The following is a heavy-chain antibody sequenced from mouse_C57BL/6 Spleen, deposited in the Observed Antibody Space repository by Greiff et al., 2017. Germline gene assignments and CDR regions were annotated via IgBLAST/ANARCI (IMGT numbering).Heavy chain of an antibody. D-gene: IGHD2-5*01. CDR2: INPYNGGT. Sequence: VQLKQSGPVLVKPGASVKMSCKASGYTFTDYYMNWVKQSHGKSLEWIGVINPYNGGTSYNQKFTGKATLTVDKSPSTAYMELNSLTSEDSAVYYCSRGYSNYDWFADWGQGTLVTVSA. CDR3: SRGYSNYDWFAD. V-gene: IGHV1-19*01. J-gene: IGHJ3*01. CDR1: GYTFTDYY.